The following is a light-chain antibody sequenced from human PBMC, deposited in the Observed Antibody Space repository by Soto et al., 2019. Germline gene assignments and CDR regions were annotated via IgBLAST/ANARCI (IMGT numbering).Light chain of an antibody. CDR3: QSYDSSLSAVV. V-gene: IGLV1-40*01. CDR1: SSNIGAGYD. J-gene: IGLJ2*01. CDR2: GNS. Sequence: QSVLTQPPSVSGAPGQRVTISCTGSSSNIGAGYDVHWYQQLPGTAPKLLIYGNSNRPSGVPDRFSGSKSGTSASLAITGLQAEXXADYYCQSYDSSLSAVVFGGGTKVTVL.